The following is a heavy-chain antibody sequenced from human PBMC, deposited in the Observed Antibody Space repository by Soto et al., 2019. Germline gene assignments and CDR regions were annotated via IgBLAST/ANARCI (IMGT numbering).Heavy chain of an antibody. D-gene: IGHD6-6*01. CDR1: GGSISSGDYY. CDR3: ARVRQLVSYYYYGMHV. CDR2: IYYSGST. V-gene: IGHV4-30-4*01. Sequence: QVQLQESGPGLVKPSQTLSLTCTVSGGSISSGDYYWSWIRQPPGKGLEWIGYIYYSGSTYYNPSLKSRVTISVDTSKNQFSLKLSSVTAADTAVYYCARVRQLVSYYYYGMHVWGQGTTVTVSS. J-gene: IGHJ6*02.